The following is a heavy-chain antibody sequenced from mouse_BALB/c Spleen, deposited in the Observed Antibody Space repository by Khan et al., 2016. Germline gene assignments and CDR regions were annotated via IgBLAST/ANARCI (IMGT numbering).Heavy chain of an antibody. CDR1: GYSITSDYA. Sequence: EVQLQESGPGLVKPSQSLSLTCTVTGYSITSDYAWNWIRQFHGNRLEWMGYISYSGSTSYNPSLKSRISLTRANSKTQFFLQLNYVTSEDPATYDCARSYYGDKDSSDYWGQGTSVTVSS. CDR3: ARSYYGDKDSSDY. D-gene: IGHD1-1*01. J-gene: IGHJ4*01. V-gene: IGHV3-2*02. CDR2: ISYSGST.